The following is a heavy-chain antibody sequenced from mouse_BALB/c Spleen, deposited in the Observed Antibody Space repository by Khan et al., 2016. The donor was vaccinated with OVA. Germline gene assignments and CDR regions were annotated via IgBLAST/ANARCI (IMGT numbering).Heavy chain of an antibody. CDR1: GFDFSRYW. J-gene: IGHJ2*01. CDR2: INPDSSTI. CDR3: VRARSIYYGNYFDY. V-gene: IGHV4-1*02. D-gene: IGHD1-1*02. Sequence: EVKLLESGGGLVQPGGSLKLSCAASGFDFSRYWMNWVRQAPGKGLEWIGEINPDSSTIKYTPSLKDKFIISRDNAKNTLYLQMSKVRSEDTALYYYVRARSIYYGNYFDYWGQGTTLTVSS.